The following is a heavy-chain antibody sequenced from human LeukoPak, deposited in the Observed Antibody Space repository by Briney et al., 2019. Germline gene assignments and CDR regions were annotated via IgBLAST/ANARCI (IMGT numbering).Heavy chain of an antibody. CDR2: ISGSGGST. Sequence: GGSLRLCCAASGFTFSSYAMSWVRQAPGKGLEWVSAISGSGGSTYYADSVKGRFTISRDNSKNTLYLQMHSLRVEDTAVYYCAHMVWEYVGGLDVWGQGTTVTVSS. J-gene: IGHJ6*02. CDR1: GFTFSSYA. CDR3: AHMVWEYVGGLDV. D-gene: IGHD3-10*02. V-gene: IGHV3-23*01.